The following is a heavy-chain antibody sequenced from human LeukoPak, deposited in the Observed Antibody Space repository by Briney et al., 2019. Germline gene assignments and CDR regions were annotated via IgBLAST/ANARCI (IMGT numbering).Heavy chain of an antibody. Sequence: GGSLRLSCAASGFTFSSCSMNWVRQAPGKGLEWVSYISSSSSTIYYADSVKGRFTISRDSAKNSLYLQMNSLRVEDTAVYYCARDPDQGRGFDYWGQGTLVTASS. CDR2: ISSSSSTI. J-gene: IGHJ4*02. D-gene: IGHD2-2*01. CDR3: ARDPDQGRGFDY. CDR1: GFTFSSCS. V-gene: IGHV3-48*01.